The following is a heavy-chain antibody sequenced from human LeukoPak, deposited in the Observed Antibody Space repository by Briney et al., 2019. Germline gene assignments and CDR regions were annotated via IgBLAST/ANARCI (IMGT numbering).Heavy chain of an antibody. CDR2: ISYDGSKK. CDR1: GFTFSNYA. D-gene: IGHD3-22*01. Sequence: GGSLRLSCAASGFTFSNYALYWVRQAPGKGLEWVAVISYDGSKKYYADSVKGRFTISRDNAKNSLYLQMNSLRAEDTAVYYCARVQGSYDSSGYYPFDYWGQGTLVTVSS. V-gene: IGHV3-30-3*01. CDR3: ARVQGSYDSSGYYPFDY. J-gene: IGHJ4*02.